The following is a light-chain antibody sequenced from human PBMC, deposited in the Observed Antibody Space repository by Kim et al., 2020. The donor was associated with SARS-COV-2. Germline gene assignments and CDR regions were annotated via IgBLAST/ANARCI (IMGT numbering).Light chain of an antibody. CDR2: GAA. Sequence: DIVMTQSPGTLSVSPGERATLSCRASRSVSGSYLAWYQQKPGQAPRLLIYGAARWATGIPDRFSGSGSGTDFALTISRLEPDDIAVYYCQKYGSAPDTFGTETKLEI. CDR3: QKYGSAPDT. J-gene: IGKJ2*01. CDR1: RSVSGSY. V-gene: IGKV3-20*01.